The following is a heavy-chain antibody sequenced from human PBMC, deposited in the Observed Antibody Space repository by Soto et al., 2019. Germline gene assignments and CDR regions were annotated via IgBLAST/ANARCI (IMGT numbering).Heavy chain of an antibody. J-gene: IGHJ4*02. CDR3: AHKGGGDRILDY. D-gene: IGHD3-16*01. Sequence: QITLKESGPTLVKPTQTLTLTCTFSGFSLSTSGVGVGWIRQPPGKALEWVALIYWDDAKEYSPSLKSRLTITKDTPKNQVALTVTNMDPVDTATYYCAHKGGGDRILDYWGQGTLVTVSS. V-gene: IGHV2-5*02. CDR1: GFSLSTSGVG. CDR2: IYWDDAK.